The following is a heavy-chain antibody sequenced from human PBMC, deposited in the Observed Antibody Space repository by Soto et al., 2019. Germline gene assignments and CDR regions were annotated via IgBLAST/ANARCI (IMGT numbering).Heavy chain of an antibody. Sequence: QVQLVESGGGVVQPGRSLRLSCAASGFTFSSSGMHWVRQAPGKGLEWVAVTSFDGSSGYYADSVRGRFTISRDNSNNTPDLQMNSLRAEDTAVYYCAKSPPAVAGYFDYWGQGTLVTVSS. V-gene: IGHV3-30*18. CDR1: GFTFSSSG. CDR3: AKSPPAVAGYFDY. J-gene: IGHJ4*02. D-gene: IGHD6-19*01. CDR2: TSFDGSSG.